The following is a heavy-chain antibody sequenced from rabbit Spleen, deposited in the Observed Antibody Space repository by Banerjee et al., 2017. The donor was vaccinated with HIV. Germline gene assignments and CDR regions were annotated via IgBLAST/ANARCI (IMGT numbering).Heavy chain of an antibody. V-gene: IGHV1S40*01. CDR1: GFSFNNTDY. Sequence: QSLEESGGDLVKPGASLTLTCTASGFSFNNTDYMCWVRQSPGKGQEWIGYIHTGSGSAYYASWVNGRFTISKISSTKVTLQMTSLTAADTATYFCARDVHVGWGGYGIEYKDGMDLWGPGTLVTFS. J-gene: IGHJ6*01. CDR3: ARDVHVGWGGYGIEYKDGMDL. D-gene: IGHD4-1*01. CDR2: IHTGSGSA.